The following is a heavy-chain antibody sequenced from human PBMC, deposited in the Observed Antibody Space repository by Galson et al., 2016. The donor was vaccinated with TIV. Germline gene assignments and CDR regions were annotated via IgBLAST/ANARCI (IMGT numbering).Heavy chain of an antibody. J-gene: IGHJ6*02. V-gene: IGHV3-66*02. D-gene: IGHD1-26*01. CDR3: ARDRIVDATYYYYYYGMDV. CDR1: GLSVSINY. Sequence: SLRLSCAASGLSVSINYMTWVRQAPGKGLEWVSLISDGGRTFYPDSVKGRFTISRDKSKNTLFLQINSLRVEDTAVYYCARDRIVDATYYYYYYGMDVWGQGTAVTVSS. CDR2: ISDGGRT.